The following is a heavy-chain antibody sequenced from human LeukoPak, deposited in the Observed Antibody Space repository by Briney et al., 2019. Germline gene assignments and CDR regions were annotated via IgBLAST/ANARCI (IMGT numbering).Heavy chain of an antibody. V-gene: IGHV1-8*01. CDR3: ATSQLWPNFDY. D-gene: IGHD5-18*01. CDR2: MNPNSGNT. J-gene: IGHJ4*02. CDR1: EYTFTNYD. Sequence: ASVKVSCKASEYTFTNYDINWVRQATGQGLEWMGWMNPNSGNTGYAQKFQGRITMTRNTSISTAYMELSSLRSEDTAVYYCATSQLWPNFDYWGQGTLVTVSS.